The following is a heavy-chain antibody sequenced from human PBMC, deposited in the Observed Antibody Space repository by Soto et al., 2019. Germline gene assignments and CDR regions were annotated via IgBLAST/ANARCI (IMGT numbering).Heavy chain of an antibody. CDR1: GFTFSSYG. J-gene: IGHJ4*02. CDR3: AKGGLVIDY. D-gene: IGHD3-9*01. Sequence: GWSLRLSCTASGFTFSSYGMHWVRQAPGKGLEWVAVISYDGSNKYYADSVKGRFTISRDNSKNTLYLQMNSLKAEDTAVYYCAKGGLVIDYWGQGTLVTVSS. CDR2: ISYDGSNK. V-gene: IGHV3-30*18.